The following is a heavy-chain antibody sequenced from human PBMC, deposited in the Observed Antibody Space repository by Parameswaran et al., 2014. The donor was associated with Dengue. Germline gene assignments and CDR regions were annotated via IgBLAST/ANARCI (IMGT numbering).Heavy chain of an antibody. Sequence: WIRQPPGKGPEWVAVVWYDGSNQDYADSVKGRFTISRDNSKNTLYLQMNSLRAEDTATYYCAKDRTRTTAFLDSWGQGALVTVSS. V-gene: IGHV3-33*06. CDR3: AKDRTRTTAFLDS. D-gene: IGHD1-1*01. J-gene: IGHJ5*01. CDR2: VWYDGSNQ.